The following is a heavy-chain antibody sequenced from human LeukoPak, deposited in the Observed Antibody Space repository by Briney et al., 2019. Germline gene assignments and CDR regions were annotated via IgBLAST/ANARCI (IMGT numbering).Heavy chain of an antibody. V-gene: IGHV3-23*01. CDR3: ANTGGSVYRHFDL. J-gene: IGHJ2*01. D-gene: IGHD1-14*01. CDR1: GFTFSSYD. CDR2: FSGSGGST. Sequence: GGSLRLSCTASGFTFSSYDMIWLREAPAPGRVRVCPFSGSGGSTFYADSVKGRFTISTDNSKNTLYLQMNSLRAEDTAVYYCANTGGSVYRHFDLWGRGTLVTVSS.